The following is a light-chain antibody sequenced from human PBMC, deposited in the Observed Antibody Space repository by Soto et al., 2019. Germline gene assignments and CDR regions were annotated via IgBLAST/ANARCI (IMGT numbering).Light chain of an antibody. Sequence: QSALTQPPSASGSPGQSVAISCTGTNSDIGNYNFVSWYQQHPGKAPKLMIYAVNKRPSGVPDRFSGSKSGNTASLTVSGLQPEDEADYYCSSYAGSNNLLFGGGTKLTVL. CDR1: NSDIGNYNF. CDR2: AVN. V-gene: IGLV2-8*01. CDR3: SSYAGSNNLL. J-gene: IGLJ2*01.